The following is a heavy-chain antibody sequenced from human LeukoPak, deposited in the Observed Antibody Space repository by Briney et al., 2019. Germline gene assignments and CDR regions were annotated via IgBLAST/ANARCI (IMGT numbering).Heavy chain of an antibody. V-gene: IGHV4-34*01. J-gene: IGHJ6*03. Sequence: SETLSLTCAVYGGSLSGYHWCWIREPPGEGLEWIGQINHSRSTNYNPSLEGRVTISVDTSKNQFSLKLSSVTAADTAVYYCARGRGTGGYYYYMDVWGKGTTVTVSS. D-gene: IGHD3-10*01. CDR2: INHSRST. CDR1: GGSLSGYH. CDR3: ARGRGTGGYYYYMDV.